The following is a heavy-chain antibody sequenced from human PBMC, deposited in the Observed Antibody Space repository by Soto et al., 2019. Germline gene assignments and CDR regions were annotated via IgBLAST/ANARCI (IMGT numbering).Heavy chain of an antibody. D-gene: IGHD6-6*01. CDR2: IYPGDSDT. CDR1: GYSFTSYW. CDR3: ARQIGIAARPGNWFDP. V-gene: IGHV5-51*01. Sequence: ESLKTSFKGSGYSFTSYWIGWVRQMPGKGLEWMGIIYPGDSDTRYSPSFQGQVTISADKSISTAYLQWSSLKASDTAMYYCARQIGIAARPGNWFDPWGQGTLVTVSS. J-gene: IGHJ5*02.